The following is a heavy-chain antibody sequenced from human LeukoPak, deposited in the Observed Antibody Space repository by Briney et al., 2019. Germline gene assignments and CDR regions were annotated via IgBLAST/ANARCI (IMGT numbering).Heavy chain of an antibody. CDR1: GGSFSGYY. D-gene: IGHD3-10*01. CDR2: IFYSGST. CDR3: AKSNGYGLVDI. J-gene: IGHJ3*02. V-gene: IGHV4-34*12. Sequence: SETLSLTCAVYGGSFSGYYWSWIRQPPGKGLEWIGNIFYSGSTYYSPSLKSRVTISLDTSRNQFSLKLNSVTAADTAVYYCAKSNGYGLVDIWGQGTMSPSLQ.